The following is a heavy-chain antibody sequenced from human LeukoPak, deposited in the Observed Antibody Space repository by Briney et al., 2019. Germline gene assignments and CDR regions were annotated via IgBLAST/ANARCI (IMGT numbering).Heavy chain of an antibody. J-gene: IGHJ6*02. CDR1: GYTFTSYY. CDR3: ARGPNPHHYDKYYYGMDV. V-gene: IGHV1-46*01. D-gene: IGHD3-22*01. Sequence: GASVKVSCKASGYTFTSYYMHWVRQAPGQGLEWMGIINPSGGSTSYAQKFQGRVTMTRDTSTSTVYMELSSLRSEDTAVYYCARGPNPHHYDKYYYGMDVWGQGTTVTVFS. CDR2: INPSGGST.